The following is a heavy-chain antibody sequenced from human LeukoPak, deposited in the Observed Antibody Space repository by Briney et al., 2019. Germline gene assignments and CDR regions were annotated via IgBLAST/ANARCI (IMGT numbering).Heavy chain of an antibody. J-gene: IGHJ5*02. CDR1: GGSISSYY. CDR3: ARDMGPFPRGNWFDP. Sequence: PSETLSLTCTASGGSISSYYWSWIRQPAGKGLEWIGRIYTSGSTNYNPSLKSRVTISVDTSKNHFSLKLSSVTAADAAVYYCARDMGPFPRGNWFDPWGQGTLVTVSS. CDR2: IYTSGST. D-gene: IGHD3-3*02. V-gene: IGHV4-4*07.